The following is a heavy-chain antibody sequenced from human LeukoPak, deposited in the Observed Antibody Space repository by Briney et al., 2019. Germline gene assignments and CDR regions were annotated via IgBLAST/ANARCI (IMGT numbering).Heavy chain of an antibody. J-gene: IGHJ4*02. Sequence: PGGSLRLSCAASGFTFSSYAMSWVRQAPGKGLDWVSAISGNGGNTYYADSVKGRFTISRDNSKNTLYLQMNSLRAEDTAVYYCAKDQSSGWYGYSDYWGQGTLVTVSS. CDR3: AKDQSSGWYGYSDY. V-gene: IGHV3-23*01. D-gene: IGHD6-19*01. CDR1: GFTFSSYA. CDR2: ISGNGGNT.